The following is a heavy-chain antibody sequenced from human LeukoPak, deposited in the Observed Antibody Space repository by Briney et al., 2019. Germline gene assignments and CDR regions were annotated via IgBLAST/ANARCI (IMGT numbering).Heavy chain of an antibody. V-gene: IGHV4-59*11. CDR2: IYYSGGT. Sequence: SETLSLTCTVSGGSMSSHYWTWIRQPPGKGLEWVGYIYYSGGTNYNPSLKSRVTISVDTSKNQFSLKLNSVTAADTAMYYCAGDFSRGYMDVWGKGTTVTVS. D-gene: IGHD2/OR15-2a*01. J-gene: IGHJ6*03. CDR1: GGSMSSHY. CDR3: AGDFSRGYMDV.